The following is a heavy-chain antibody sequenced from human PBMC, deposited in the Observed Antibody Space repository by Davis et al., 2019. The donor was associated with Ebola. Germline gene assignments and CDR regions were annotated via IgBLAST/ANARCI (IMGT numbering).Heavy chain of an antibody. CDR2: IDYSGST. CDR1: GVSISGHY. V-gene: IGHV4-59*11. D-gene: IGHD2-21*01. Sequence: SETLSLTCTVSGVSISGHYRSWIRQSPGMRLEWIGYIDYSGSTNYNPSLKSRVTLSEDTSKNQFSLKLSSVTAADTAFYYCARLNCVGDCYVDVWGQGTTVTVSS. J-gene: IGHJ6*02. CDR3: ARLNCVGDCYVDV.